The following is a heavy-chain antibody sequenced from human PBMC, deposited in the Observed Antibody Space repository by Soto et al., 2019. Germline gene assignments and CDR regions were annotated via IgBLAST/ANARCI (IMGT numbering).Heavy chain of an antibody. Sequence: EDQLVESGGGLVQPGGSLRLTCAVSGFSFRSDWMNWVRQAPGKGLEWVAHTNQDGSEKYYLDSVKGRFTIFRDNAKNSLYLQMTCRRAEDMSVYYCSGGVGDAIWGQGTMVTVSS. CDR1: GFSFRSDW. D-gene: IGHD1-26*01. J-gene: IGHJ4*02. V-gene: IGHV3-7*04. CDR2: TNQDGSEK. CDR3: SGGVGDAI.